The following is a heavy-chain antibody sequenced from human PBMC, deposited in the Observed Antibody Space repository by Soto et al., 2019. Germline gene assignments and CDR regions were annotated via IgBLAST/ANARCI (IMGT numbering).Heavy chain of an antibody. CDR3: ARRYGGNFDY. D-gene: IGHD3-16*01. V-gene: IGHV4-39*07. J-gene: IGHJ4*02. CDR2: IYYTGTT. Sequence: NTSETLSLTCSVSGDSIITNDHYWSWIRQPPGKGLEWIGSIYYTGTTYYNPSLKSRVTISVDTSKNQFSLKLSSVTAADTAVYYCARRYGGNFDYWGQGTLVTVSS. CDR1: GDSIITNDHY.